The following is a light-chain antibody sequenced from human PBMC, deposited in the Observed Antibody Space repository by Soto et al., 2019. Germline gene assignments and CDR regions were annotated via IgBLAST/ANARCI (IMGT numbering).Light chain of an antibody. CDR1: QGVSRY. V-gene: IGKV1-9*01. CDR2: AAS. J-gene: IGKJ4*01. CDR3: QQLNTYTVT. Sequence: IQLTQSPSSLSASVGDSVTITCRASQGVSRYLSWYQQKPGRAPILIISAASTLQSGVPARFSGSGSGTDFTLIITSLQPEDFATYYCQQLNTYTVTFGGGTKVEIK.